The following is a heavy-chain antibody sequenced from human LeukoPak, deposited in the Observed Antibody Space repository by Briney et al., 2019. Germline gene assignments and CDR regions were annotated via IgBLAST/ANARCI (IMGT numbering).Heavy chain of an antibody. Sequence: GASVKVSCKASGYTFTSYGISWVRQAPGQGLEWMGWISAYNGNTNYAQKLQGRVTMTTDTSTSTAYMELRSLRSDDTAVYYCARDSAGRSGSSVDYFDHWGQGTLVTVSS. CDR3: ARDSAGRSGSSVDYFDH. CDR2: ISAYNGNT. J-gene: IGHJ4*02. CDR1: GYTFTSYG. D-gene: IGHD6-6*01. V-gene: IGHV1-18*01.